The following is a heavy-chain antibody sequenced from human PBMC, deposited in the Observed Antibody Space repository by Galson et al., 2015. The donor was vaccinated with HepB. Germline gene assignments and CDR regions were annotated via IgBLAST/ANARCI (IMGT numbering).Heavy chain of an antibody. CDR1: GFTFNSYA. D-gene: IGHD3-16*01. Sequence: SLRLSCAASGFTFNSYAMTWVRQAPGKGLEWVAAIGGGGSTSYAESVTGRFTISRDNSKNMVFLHMYSLRAEDTAVYYCAEGDVWGSAALNYGMDVWGQGTTVTVSS. CDR3: AEGDVWGSAALNYGMDV. V-gene: IGHV3-23*01. CDR2: IGGGGST. J-gene: IGHJ6*02.